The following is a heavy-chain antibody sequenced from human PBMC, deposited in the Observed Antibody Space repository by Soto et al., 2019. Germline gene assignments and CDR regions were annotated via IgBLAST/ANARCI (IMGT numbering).Heavy chain of an antibody. CDR3: AKNQERELPRVIDF. CDR2: MSGSSSTT. CDR1: GLTFSNYA. J-gene: IGHJ4*02. Sequence: EVRLLESGGGLVKPGGSLRLSCATSGLTFSNYAMSWVRQAPGGGLEWVSSMSGSSSTTYYADSVRGRFTTSRDRSKNTLYLQMNSLRAEDTALYYCAKNQERELPRVIDFWGQGTLVTVSS. D-gene: IGHD1-7*01. V-gene: IGHV3-23*01.